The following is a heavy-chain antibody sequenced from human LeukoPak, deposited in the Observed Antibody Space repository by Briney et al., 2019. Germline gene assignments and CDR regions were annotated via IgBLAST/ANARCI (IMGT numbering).Heavy chain of an antibody. CDR3: ARDTGRRDDAFDI. Sequence: PSETLSLTCAVYGGSFSGYYRSWIRQPPGKGLEWIGEINHSGSTNYNPSLKSRVTISVDTSKNQFSLKLSSVTAADTAVYYRARDTGRRDDAFDIWGQGTMVTVSS. V-gene: IGHV4-34*01. D-gene: IGHD2-8*02. J-gene: IGHJ3*02. CDR1: GGSFSGYY. CDR2: INHSGST.